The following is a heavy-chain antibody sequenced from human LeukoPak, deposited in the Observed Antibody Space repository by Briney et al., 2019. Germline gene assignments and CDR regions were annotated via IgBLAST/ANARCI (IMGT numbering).Heavy chain of an antibody. CDR2: IIPIFGTA. Sequence: GSSVKVSCKASGGTFSSYAISWVRQAPGQGLEWMGGIIPIFGTANYAQKFQGRVTITADKSTSTAYMELSSLRSEDTAVYYCARDKILRYCSGGSCQGSRPFLFYRSIGWFDPWGQGTLVTVSS. CDR1: GGTFSSYA. CDR3: ARDKILRYCSGGSCQGSRPFLFYRSIGWFDP. J-gene: IGHJ5*02. D-gene: IGHD2-15*01. V-gene: IGHV1-69*06.